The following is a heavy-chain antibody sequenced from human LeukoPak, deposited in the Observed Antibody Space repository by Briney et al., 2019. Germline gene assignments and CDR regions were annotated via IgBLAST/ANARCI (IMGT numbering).Heavy chain of an antibody. CDR2: INHSGST. Sequence: PSETLSLTCAVYGGSFSGYYWSWIRQPPGKGLEWIGEINHSGSTNYNPSLKSRVTISVDTSKNQFSLKLSSVTAADTAVYYCARDYYDSSGYYLEVVVRHDAFDIWGQGTMVTVSS. J-gene: IGHJ3*02. D-gene: IGHD3-22*01. CDR3: ARDYYDSSGYYLEVVVRHDAFDI. V-gene: IGHV4-34*01. CDR1: GGSFSGYY.